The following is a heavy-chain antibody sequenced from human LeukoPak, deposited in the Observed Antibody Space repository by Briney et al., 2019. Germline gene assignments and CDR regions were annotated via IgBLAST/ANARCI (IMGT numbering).Heavy chain of an antibody. J-gene: IGHJ4*02. CDR2: IYYSGST. V-gene: IGHV4-59*01. CDR1: GGSISSYY. CDR3: VADPINFDF. Sequence: SETLSLTCTVSGGSISSYYWSWIRQPPGKGLEWIGYIYYSGSTNYNPSLKSRVTISVDTSKNQFSLKLSSVTAADTAVYYCVADPINFDFWGQGTLVTVSS.